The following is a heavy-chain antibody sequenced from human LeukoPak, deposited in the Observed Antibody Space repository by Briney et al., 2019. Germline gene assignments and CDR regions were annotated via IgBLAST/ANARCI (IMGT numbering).Heavy chain of an antibody. CDR2: IYYSGST. V-gene: IGHV4-59*08. CDR3: ARSMNWNYSYNWFDP. D-gene: IGHD1-7*01. J-gene: IGHJ5*02. Sequence: SETLSLTCTVSGTSISSYYWSWIRQPPGKGLEWIGYIYYSGSTNYNPSLKSRVTISVDTSKNQFSLKLSSVTAADTAVYYCARSMNWNYSYNWFDPWGQGTLVAVSS. CDR1: GTSISSYY.